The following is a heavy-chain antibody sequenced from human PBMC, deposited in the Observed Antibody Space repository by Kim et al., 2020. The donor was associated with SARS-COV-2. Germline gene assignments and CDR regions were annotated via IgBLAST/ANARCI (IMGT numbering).Heavy chain of an antibody. D-gene: IGHD4-17*01. V-gene: IGHV1-69*01. J-gene: IGHJ6*02. CDR1: GGTFSSYA. CDR3: ARGDPTTVTTGGGYYYYGMDV. Sequence: VKVSCKASGGTFSSYAISWVRQAPGQGLEWMGGIIPIFGTANYAQKFQGRVTITADESTSTAYMELSSLRSEDTAVYYCARGDPTTVTTGGGYYYYGMDVWGQGTTVTVSS. CDR2: IIPIFGTA.